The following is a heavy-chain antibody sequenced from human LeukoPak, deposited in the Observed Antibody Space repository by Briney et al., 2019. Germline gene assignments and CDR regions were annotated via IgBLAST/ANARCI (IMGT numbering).Heavy chain of an antibody. V-gene: IGHV3-15*01. Sequence: PGGSLRLSCAASGFTFSIYTMNWVRQAPGKGLEWVGRIKSKTDGGTTDYAAPVKGRFTISRDDSKDTLYLQMNSLKTEDTAVYYCTTGPAMSDLEYYYYGMDVWGQGTTVTVSS. CDR2: IKSKTDGGTT. CDR3: TTGPAMSDLEYYYYGMDV. CDR1: GFTFSIYT. D-gene: IGHD5-18*01. J-gene: IGHJ6*02.